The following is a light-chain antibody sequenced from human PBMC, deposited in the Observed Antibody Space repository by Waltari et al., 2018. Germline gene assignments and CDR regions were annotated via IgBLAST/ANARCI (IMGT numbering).Light chain of an antibody. V-gene: IGLV1-40*01. Sequence: QSVLTQPPSVSGAPGQRVTISCTGSSSNIGAGYDVHWYQQPPGTAPKLLMYGNSNPPSGVPDRFAGSKSGTAASLAITCRQAEDEADYYCQSYDSSLSGSRVFGGGTKLTVL. CDR3: QSYDSSLSGSRV. CDR1: SSNIGAGYD. J-gene: IGLJ2*01. CDR2: GNS.